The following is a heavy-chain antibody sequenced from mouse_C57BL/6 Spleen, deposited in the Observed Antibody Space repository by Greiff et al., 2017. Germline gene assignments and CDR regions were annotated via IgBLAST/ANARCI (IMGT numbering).Heavy chain of an antibody. Sequence: QVQLQQSGAELVKPGASVKLSCKASGYTFTSYWMHWVKQRPGRGLEWIGRIDPNSGGTKYNEKFKSKATLTVDKPSSTAYMQLSSLTSEDSAVYYCAREGFTTVVATPFAYWGQGTLVTVSA. D-gene: IGHD1-1*01. CDR1: GYTFTSYW. V-gene: IGHV1-72*01. CDR2: IDPNSGGT. J-gene: IGHJ3*01. CDR3: AREGFTTVVATPFAY.